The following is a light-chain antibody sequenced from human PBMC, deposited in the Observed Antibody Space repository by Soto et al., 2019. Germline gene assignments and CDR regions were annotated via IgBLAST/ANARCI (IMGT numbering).Light chain of an antibody. CDR3: GTWDSSLSAGV. CDR2: DNN. V-gene: IGLV1-51*01. CDR1: RSNMGINY. Sequence: QSVLTQPPSVSAAPGQRVTISCSGSRSNMGINYVSWYQQLSGTAPKVLIYDNNKRPSGIPDRFSGSKSGTSATLGITGLQTGDEADYYCGTWDSSLSAGVFGGGTKLTVL. J-gene: IGLJ3*02.